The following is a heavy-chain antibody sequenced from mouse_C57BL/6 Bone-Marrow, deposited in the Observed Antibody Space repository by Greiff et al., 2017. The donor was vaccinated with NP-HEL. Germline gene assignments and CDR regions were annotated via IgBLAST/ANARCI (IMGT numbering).Heavy chain of an antibody. Sequence: EVQRVESGPGLVKPSQSLSLTCSVTGYSITSGYYWNWIRQFPGNKLEWMGYISYDGSNNYNPSLKNRISITRDTSKNQFFLKLNSVTTEDTATYYCAKGDHYYGSSYPFAYWGQGTLVTVSA. CDR1: GYSITSGYY. CDR2: ISYDGSN. D-gene: IGHD1-1*01. V-gene: IGHV3-6*01. CDR3: AKGDHYYGSSYPFAY. J-gene: IGHJ3*01.